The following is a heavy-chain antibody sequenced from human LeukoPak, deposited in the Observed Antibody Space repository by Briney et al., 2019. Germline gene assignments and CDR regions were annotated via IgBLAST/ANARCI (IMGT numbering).Heavy chain of an antibody. CDR3: ARSSGYVLGAFDY. V-gene: IGHV4-59*01. Sequence: PSETLSLTCTVSGGSISSDYWSSIRQPPGKGLEWIGYIYYSGSTNYNPSLKSRVTISVDTSKNQFSLKLSSVTAADTAVYYCARSSGYVLGAFDYWGQGTLVTVSS. CDR1: GGSISSDY. CDR2: IYYSGST. D-gene: IGHD5-12*01. J-gene: IGHJ4*02.